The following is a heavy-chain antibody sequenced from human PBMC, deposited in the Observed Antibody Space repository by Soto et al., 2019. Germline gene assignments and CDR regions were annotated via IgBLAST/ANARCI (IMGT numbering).Heavy chain of an antibody. CDR1: CGSFSGYY. D-gene: IGHD3-9*01. J-gene: IGHJ6*02. V-gene: IGHV4-34*01. Sequence: PSETLSLTCAVYCGSFSGYYWSWIRQPPGKGLEWIGEINHSGSTNYNPSLKSRVTISVDTSKNQFSLKLSSVTAADTAVYYCARGRAGYDILTGYSHGWYYGMDVWGQGTTVTVSS. CDR3: ARGRAGYDILTGYSHGWYYGMDV. CDR2: INHSGST.